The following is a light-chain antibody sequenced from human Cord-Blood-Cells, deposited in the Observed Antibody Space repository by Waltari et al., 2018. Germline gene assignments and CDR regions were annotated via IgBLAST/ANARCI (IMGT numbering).Light chain of an antibody. Sequence: DIQMTQSPSSLSASVGDRVTITCRASQSISSYLNWYQQKPGKAPKLLIYAASSLQSGVPSRFSGSGSGTDFTLNISSLQPEDFASYYCQQCYSTLPITFGPGTKVDIK. V-gene: IGKV1-39*01. CDR2: AAS. CDR1: QSISSY. J-gene: IGKJ3*01. CDR3: QQCYSTLPIT.